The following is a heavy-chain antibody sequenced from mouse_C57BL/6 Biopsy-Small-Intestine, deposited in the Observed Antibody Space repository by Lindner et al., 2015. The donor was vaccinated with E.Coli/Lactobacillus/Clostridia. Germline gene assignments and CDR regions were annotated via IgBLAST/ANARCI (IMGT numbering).Heavy chain of an antibody. CDR1: GYTFNNYE. J-gene: IGHJ4*01. CDR3: AVNKPLMSAPIPDQ. Sequence: SVKVSCKGSGYTFNNYEINWVRQATGQGLEWMGWMNPNSGKTEYAQKFQGRITMTRTSTTTAHMELTSLTSEDTAVYYCAVNKPLMSAPIPDQWGQGTLVTVSS. CDR2: MNPNSGKT. D-gene: IGHD5-1*01. V-gene: IGHV1-81*01.